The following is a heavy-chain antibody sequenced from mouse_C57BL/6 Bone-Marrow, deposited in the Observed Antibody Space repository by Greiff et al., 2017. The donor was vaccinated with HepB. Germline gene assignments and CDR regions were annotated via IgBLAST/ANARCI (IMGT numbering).Heavy chain of an antibody. CDR3: ARRGYGDYDSWFAY. CDR2: ILPGSGST. V-gene: IGHV1-9*01. J-gene: IGHJ3*01. Sequence: QVQLKESGAELMKPGASVKLSCKATGYTFTGYWIEWVKQRPGHGLEWIGEILPGSGSTNYNEKFKGKATFTADTSSNTAYMQLSSLTTEDSAIYYGARRGYGDYDSWFAYWGQGTLVTVSA. D-gene: IGHD2-4*01. CDR1: GYTFTGYW.